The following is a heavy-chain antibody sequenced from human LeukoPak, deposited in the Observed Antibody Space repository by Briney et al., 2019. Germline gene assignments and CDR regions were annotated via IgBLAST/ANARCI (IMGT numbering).Heavy chain of an antibody. V-gene: IGHV1-18*01. CDR3: ARDTGTTDY. CDR1: GYSFTSYD. Sequence: GASVKVSCKASGYSFTSYDISWVRHAPGQGLEWMAWISPYTGKTHYAQKFQGRVTLTTDTFRSIAYMEVENLTSDGTAVYYCARDTGTTDYWGQGTLVTVSS. D-gene: IGHD1-1*01. J-gene: IGHJ4*02. CDR2: ISPYTGKT.